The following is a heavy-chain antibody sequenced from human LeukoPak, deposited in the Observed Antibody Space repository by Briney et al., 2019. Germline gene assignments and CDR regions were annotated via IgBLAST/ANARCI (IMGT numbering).Heavy chain of an antibody. D-gene: IGHD5-18*01. CDR3: AGAPSKGYSYGYGNFDY. V-gene: IGHV4-4*07. J-gene: IGHJ4*02. CDR1: GGSISTYF. CDR2: IYTSGST. Sequence: PSETLSLTCTVSGGSISTYFWSWIRQPAGKGLEWIGRIYTSGSTNYNPSLKSRVTMSVDTSKNQFSLKLSSVTAADTAVYYCAGAPSKGYSYGYGNFDYWGQGTLVTVSS.